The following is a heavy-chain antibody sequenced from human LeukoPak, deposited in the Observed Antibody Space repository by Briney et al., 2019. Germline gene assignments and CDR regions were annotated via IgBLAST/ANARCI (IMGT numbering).Heavy chain of an antibody. J-gene: IGHJ4*02. CDR1: GFSFSPYW. V-gene: IGHV3-74*03. CDR2: INSDGSDT. CDR3: ARDQTELGPTTVDH. Sequence: GGSLRLSCVGSGFSFSPYWMHWVRQDPVKGLVWVARINSDGSDTKYADSVKGRFTISRDNAKNTLYLQMNSLRAEDTALYYCARDQTELGPTTVDHWGQGTQVTVSS. D-gene: IGHD1-14*01.